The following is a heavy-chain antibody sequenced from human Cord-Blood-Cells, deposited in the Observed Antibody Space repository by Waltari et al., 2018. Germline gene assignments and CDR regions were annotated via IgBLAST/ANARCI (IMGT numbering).Heavy chain of an antibody. CDR1: GSTCSSFW. V-gene: IGHV3-7*01. J-gene: IGHJ3*02. D-gene: IGHD6-6*01. CDR2: IKQDGSEK. CDR3: ARLRQLVDAFDI. Sequence: EVQLVESGGGLVQPGGSLRLSCAASGSTCSSFWMSWVRQAPGKGLEWVANIKQDGSEKYYVDSVKGRFTISRDNAKNSLYLQMNSLRAEDTAVYYCARLRQLVDAFDIWGQGTMVTVSS.